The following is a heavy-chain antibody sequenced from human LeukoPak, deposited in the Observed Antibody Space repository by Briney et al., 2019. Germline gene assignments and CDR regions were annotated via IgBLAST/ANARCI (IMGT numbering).Heavy chain of an antibody. J-gene: IGHJ4*02. CDR3: ARSSNGVSRFDY. CDR1: GGSISTSYY. Sequence: SETLPLTCAVSGGSISTSYYWGWIRQPPGKGLEWIGSIYYSGTTYYNPSLKSRVTISVDTSKNQFSLKLSSVTAADTAVYYCARSSNGVSRFDYWGQGTLVTVSS. D-gene: IGHD2-8*01. V-gene: IGHV4-39*01. CDR2: IYYSGTT.